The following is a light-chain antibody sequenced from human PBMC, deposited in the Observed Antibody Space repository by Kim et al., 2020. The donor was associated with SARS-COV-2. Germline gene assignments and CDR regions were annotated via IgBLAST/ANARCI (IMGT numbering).Light chain of an antibody. CDR1: QSVSSN. V-gene: IGKV3-15*01. J-gene: IGKJ1*01. CDR2: GAS. CDR3: QQYNNWPQT. Sequence: GSPGERATLSGRASQSVSSNLAWYQQKPGQAPRLLIYGASTRATGIPARFRGSGSGTEFTLTISSLQSEDFAVYYCQQYNNWPQTFGQGTKVDIK.